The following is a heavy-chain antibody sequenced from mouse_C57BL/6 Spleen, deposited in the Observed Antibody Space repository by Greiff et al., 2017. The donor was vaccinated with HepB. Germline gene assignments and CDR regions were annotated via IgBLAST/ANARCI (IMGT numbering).Heavy chain of an antibody. CDR1: GYTFTSYW. CDR2: IDPSDSYT. Sequence: QVQLKQPGAELVMPGASVKLSCKASGYTFTSYWMHWVKQRPGQGLEWIGEIDPSDSYTNYNQKFKGKSTLTVDKSSSTAYMQLSSLTSEDSAVYYCARSRDGDYWGQGTTLTVSS. CDR3: ARSRDGDY. D-gene: IGHD3-3*01. J-gene: IGHJ2*01. V-gene: IGHV1-69*01.